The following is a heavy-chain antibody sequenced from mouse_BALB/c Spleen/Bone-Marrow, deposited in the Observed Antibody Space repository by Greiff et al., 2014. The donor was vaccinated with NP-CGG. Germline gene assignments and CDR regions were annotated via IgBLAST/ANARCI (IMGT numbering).Heavy chain of an antibody. CDR3: ARGDGYYVYAMDY. Sequence: VQLQQSGPELAKPGASVRISCKTSGYTFTEYTMHWVKQSHGKSLEWIGSINPNNGGTNYNQKFKGKATLTVDKSSSTAYMEFRSLTSEDSAVCYCARGDGYYVYAMDYWGQGTSVTVSS. V-gene: IGHV1-18*01. J-gene: IGHJ4*01. CDR1: GYTFTEYT. CDR2: INPNNGGT. D-gene: IGHD2-3*01.